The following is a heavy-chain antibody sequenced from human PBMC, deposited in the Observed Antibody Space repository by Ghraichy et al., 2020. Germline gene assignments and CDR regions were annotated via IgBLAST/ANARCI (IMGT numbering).Heavy chain of an antibody. CDR2: ISYDGSNK. Sequence: GGSLRLSCAASGFTFSSYAMHWVRQAPGKGLEWVAVISYDGSNKYYADSVKGRFTISRDNSKNTLYLQMNSLRAEDTAVYYCASCSGPYYYGMDVWGQGTTVTVSS. CDR3: ASCSGPYYYGMDV. J-gene: IGHJ6*02. D-gene: IGHD2-15*01. V-gene: IGHV3-30-3*01. CDR1: GFTFSSYA.